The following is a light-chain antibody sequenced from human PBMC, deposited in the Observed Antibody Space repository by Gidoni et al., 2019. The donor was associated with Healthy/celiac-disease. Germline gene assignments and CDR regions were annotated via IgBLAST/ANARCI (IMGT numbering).Light chain of an antibody. CDR2: DAS. V-gene: IGKV1-33*01. CDR3: QQYDNLPLT. Sequence: DIQMTQSPSSLSASVGDRVTITCQASQDISNSLNWYQQKPGKAHKILIYDASNLETGVASMCSGSGSGTDFTFSISSLQHEDIETYYCQQYDNLPLTFGGGTKVEIK. J-gene: IGKJ4*01. CDR1: QDISNS.